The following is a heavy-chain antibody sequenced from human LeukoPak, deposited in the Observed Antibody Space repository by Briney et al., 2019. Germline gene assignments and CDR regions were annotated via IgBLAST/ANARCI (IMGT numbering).Heavy chain of an antibody. J-gene: IGHJ4*02. Sequence: GRSLRLSCAASGFTFSSYGMHWVRQAPGKGLEWVAVISYDGSNKYYADSVKGRFTISRDNSKNTLYLQMNSLRAEDTAVYYCAKDRDYYDSSGTFDYWGQGTLVTVSS. V-gene: IGHV3-30*18. CDR3: AKDRDYYDSSGTFDY. CDR2: ISYDGSNK. D-gene: IGHD3-22*01. CDR1: GFTFSSYG.